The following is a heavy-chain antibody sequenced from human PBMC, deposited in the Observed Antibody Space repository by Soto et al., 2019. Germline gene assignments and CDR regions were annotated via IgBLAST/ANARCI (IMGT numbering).Heavy chain of an antibody. CDR3: PRFLGGIPARPFDY. Sequence: QVQLVESGGGLVKPGGSVRLSCAASGFTFSDSYMSWVRQAPGKGLEWLSYISGSSITISHADSVKGRFTISRDNDKNSVYLQMDSLRAEDTAVYYCPRFLGGIPARPFDYWGQGTLVTVSS. D-gene: IGHD6-6*01. V-gene: IGHV3-11*01. J-gene: IGHJ4*02. CDR1: GFTFSDSY. CDR2: ISGSSITI.